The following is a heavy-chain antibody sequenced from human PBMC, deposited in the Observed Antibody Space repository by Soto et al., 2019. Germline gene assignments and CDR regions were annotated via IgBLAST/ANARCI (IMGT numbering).Heavy chain of an antibody. CDR1: GGSFSGYH. CDR2: IDHSGSA. Sequence: QVQLQQWGAGLLKPSETLSLTCSVSGGSFSGYHWSWIRQTPGKGLEWIGEIDHSGSAIHNPSLKSRVTISVDTSKSQFSLKLTSVTAADTAVYYCARGDVYSGYYYYYPVNVWGQGATVTVSS. D-gene: IGHD4-4*01. J-gene: IGHJ6*02. V-gene: IGHV4-34*01. CDR3: ARGDVYSGYYYYYPVNV.